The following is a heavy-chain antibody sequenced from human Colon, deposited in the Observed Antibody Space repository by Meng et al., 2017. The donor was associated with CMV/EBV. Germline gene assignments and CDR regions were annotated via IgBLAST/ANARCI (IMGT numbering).Heavy chain of an antibody. J-gene: IGHJ4*02. Sequence: QVQLQGPGPGLVKPSQTLSLPFTVSGGSISSGDYYWSWIRQPPGKGLEWIGYIYYSGSTYYNPSLKSRVTISVDTSKNQFSLKLSSVTAADTAVYYCARGADYGGNPLDYWGQGTLVTVSS. CDR1: GGSISSGDYY. V-gene: IGHV4-30-4*08. CDR2: IYYSGST. D-gene: IGHD4-23*01. CDR3: ARGADYGGNPLDY.